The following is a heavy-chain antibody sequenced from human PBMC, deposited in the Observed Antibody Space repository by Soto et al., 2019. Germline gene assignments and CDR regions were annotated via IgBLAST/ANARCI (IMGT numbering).Heavy chain of an antibody. J-gene: IGHJ3*02. CDR1: GGSISSYY. CDR2: IYYSGST. Sequence: SETLSLTCTVSGGSISSYYWSWIRQSPGKGLEWIGYIYYSGSTNYNPSLKSRVTISVDTSKNQFSLKLSSVTAADTAVYYCARHVPDIVLMVYAFNAFDIWGQGTMVTV. D-gene: IGHD2-8*01. CDR3: ARHVPDIVLMVYAFNAFDI. V-gene: IGHV4-59*08.